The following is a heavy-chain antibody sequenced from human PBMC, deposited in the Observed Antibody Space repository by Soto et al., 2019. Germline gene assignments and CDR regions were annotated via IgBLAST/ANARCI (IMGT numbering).Heavy chain of an antibody. CDR2: ISAYNGNT. CDR3: AREHFPSTYDSFDS. CDR1: VYTFTTYG. Sequence: XSVNVSCKASVYTFTTYGISWVRQAPGQGLEWMGWISAYNGNTHYAQKLQGRVTMTTDTSASTAYVELRSLRSDDTAVYYCAREHFPSTYDSFDSWGQGTLVTVSS. J-gene: IGHJ5*01. D-gene: IGHD3-3*02. V-gene: IGHV1-18*04.